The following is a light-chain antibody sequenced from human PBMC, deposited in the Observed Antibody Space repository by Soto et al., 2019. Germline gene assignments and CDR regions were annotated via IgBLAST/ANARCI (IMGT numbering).Light chain of an antibody. CDR2: AAS. V-gene: IGKV1-9*01. Sequence: DIQLTQSPSFLSASVGDRVTITCRASQGISSYLAWYQQKPGKAPKLLIYAASTLQSGVPSRFSGSGSGTEFTLTISSLQPEDFATYYCLQLNSYPPFFGPGTKVDIK. CDR3: LQLNSYPPF. CDR1: QGISSY. J-gene: IGKJ3*01.